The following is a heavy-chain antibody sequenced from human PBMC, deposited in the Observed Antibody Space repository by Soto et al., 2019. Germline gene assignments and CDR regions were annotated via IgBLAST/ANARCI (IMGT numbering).Heavy chain of an antibody. V-gene: IGHV3-48*02. CDR3: ARFFGSGFDY. D-gene: IGHD6-19*01. J-gene: IGHJ4*02. CDR2: ISTSGATR. Sequence: EVQLVESGGGLVQPGGSLRLSCVASGFTFSTDSMNWGRQAPGKGLEWVAHISTSGATRYYADSVKGRFTISRDNAKTSLYLQMDSLINEDTAVYYCARFFGSGFDYWGQGTLVTVSS. CDR1: GFTFSTDS.